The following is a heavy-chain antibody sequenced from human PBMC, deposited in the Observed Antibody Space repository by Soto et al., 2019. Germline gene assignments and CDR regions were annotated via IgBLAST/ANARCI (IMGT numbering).Heavy chain of an antibody. CDR1: GGTFSSYA. Sequence: QVQLVQSGAEVKKPGSSVKVSCKASGGTFSSYAISWVRQAPGQGLEWMGGIIPIFGTANYAQKFQGRVTITADESTSTAYMELSSLRSEDTAVYYCAWGVPAATHWKYSGSYYFDAFDIWGQGTMVTVSS. J-gene: IGHJ3*02. CDR2: IIPIFGTA. V-gene: IGHV1-69*01. CDR3: AWGVPAATHWKYSGSYYFDAFDI. D-gene: IGHD1-26*01.